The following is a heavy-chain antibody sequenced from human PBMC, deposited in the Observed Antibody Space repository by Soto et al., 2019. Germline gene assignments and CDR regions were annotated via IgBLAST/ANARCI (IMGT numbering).Heavy chain of an antibody. J-gene: IGHJ4*02. V-gene: IGHV1-46*03. D-gene: IGHD3-3*01. CDR3: ATRSGAFYF. CDR2: VKPSGERT. Sequence: QVQLVQSGAEMKKPGASVKISCKASGDIFITYYIHWFRQGPGQALEWVGRVKPSGERTTYAQQMQGSVTMTTDTSTGTGYREVSSLRSEDTAIYYCATRSGAFYFWGQGTLVTVSS. CDR1: GDIFITYY.